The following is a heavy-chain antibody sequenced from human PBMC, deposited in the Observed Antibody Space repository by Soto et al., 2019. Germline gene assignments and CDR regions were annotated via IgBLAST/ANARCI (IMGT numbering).Heavy chain of an antibody. CDR2: IIPIFGTA. D-gene: IGHD5-12*01. V-gene: IGHV1-69*01. CDR3: AGGRGYSGYASDY. CDR1: GGTFSSYA. Sequence: QVQLVQSGAEVKKPGSSVKVSCKASGGTFSSYAITWVRQAPGQGLEWMGGIIPIFGTANYAQKFQGRVTLTAEESTSTASMGLSSMRSEDTAVYYYAGGRGYSGYASDYWGQGTLVTVSS. J-gene: IGHJ4*02.